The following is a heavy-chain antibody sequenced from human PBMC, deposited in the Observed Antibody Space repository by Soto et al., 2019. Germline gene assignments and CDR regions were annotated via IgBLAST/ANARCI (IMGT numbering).Heavy chain of an antibody. CDR1: GGSISNGGYH. CDR2: VYHTGHA. CDR3: TRERGLGAATVRGARWFDP. J-gene: IGHJ5*02. D-gene: IGHD3-10*01. Sequence: QVQLQESGPGLVKPSETLTLTCTVSGGSISNGGYHWTWIRLSPGKGLEWIGYVYHTGHAHYNPSLTGRQSISVDTSLNQFPLNLNSLTAADTALYYWTRERGLGAATVRGARWFDPWGQGIMVTVSS. V-gene: IGHV4-31*03.